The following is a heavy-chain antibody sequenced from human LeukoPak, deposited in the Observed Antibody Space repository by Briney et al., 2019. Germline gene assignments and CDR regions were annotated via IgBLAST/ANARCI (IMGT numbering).Heavy chain of an antibody. V-gene: IGHV4-61*02. J-gene: IGHJ4*02. CDR3: ASGLRYFDLYY. D-gene: IGHD3-9*01. CDR1: GGSISSGSYY. CDR2: IYTSGST. Sequence: NPSETLSLTCTVSGGSISSGSYYWSWIRQPAGKGLEWIGRIYTSGSTNYNPSPKSRVTISVDTSKNQFSLKLSSVTAADTAVYYCASGLRYFDLYYWGQGTLVTVSS.